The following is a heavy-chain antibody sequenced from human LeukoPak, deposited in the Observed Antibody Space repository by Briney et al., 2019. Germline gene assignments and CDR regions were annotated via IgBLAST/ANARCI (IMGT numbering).Heavy chain of an antibody. J-gene: IGHJ5*02. V-gene: IGHV5-51*01. Sequence: GGSLKISCKGSGYSFTSYWIGWVRQMPGKGLEWMGIIYPGDSDTRYSPSFQGQVTISADKSISTAYLQWSSLKASDTAMYYCARGGLVSCSSTSCYVGAHRFDPWGQGTLVTVSS. CDR1: GYSFTSYW. CDR3: ARGGLVSCSSTSCYVGAHRFDP. D-gene: IGHD2-2*01. CDR2: IYPGDSDT.